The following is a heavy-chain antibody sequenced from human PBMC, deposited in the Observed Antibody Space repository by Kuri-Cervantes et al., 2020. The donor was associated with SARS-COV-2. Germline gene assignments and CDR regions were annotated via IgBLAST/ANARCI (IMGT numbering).Heavy chain of an antibody. D-gene: IGHD3-10*01. CDR2: INHSGST. Sequence: GSLRLSCAVYGGSFSGCYWSWIRQPPGKGLEWIGEINHSGSTNYNPSLKSRVTISVDTSKNQFSLKLSSVTAADTAVYYCARYLYGSGSYYNSYYFDYWGQGTLVTVSS. V-gene: IGHV4-34*01. CDR1: GGSFSGCY. CDR3: ARYLYGSGSYYNSYYFDY. J-gene: IGHJ4*02.